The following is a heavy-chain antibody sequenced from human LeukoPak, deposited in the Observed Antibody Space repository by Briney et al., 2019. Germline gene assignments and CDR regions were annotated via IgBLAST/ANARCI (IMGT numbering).Heavy chain of an antibody. J-gene: IGHJ4*02. CDR3: ARRVDTAMALDY. CDR2: IYYSGST. CDR1: GGSISSYY. D-gene: IGHD5-18*01. V-gene: IGHV4-59*08. Sequence: SETLSLTCTVSGGSISSYYWSWIRQPPGMGLEWIGYIYYSGSTSYDPSLKSRVTISVDTSKNQFSLKLSSVTAADTAVYYCARRVDTAMALDYWGQGTLVTVSS.